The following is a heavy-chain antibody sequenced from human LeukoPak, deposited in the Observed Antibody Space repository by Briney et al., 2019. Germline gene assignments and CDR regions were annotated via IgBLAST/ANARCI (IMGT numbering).Heavy chain of an antibody. Sequence: GRSRRLAWAAAGFNFDDYAMHWVRQAPGRGLEWVAGISWKGGDIAYAGSVKGRFTISRDNSKKTLYLQINTLSAADTAVYYCAKDRPTRCYDFWSGYCGALTDRYGMDVWGQGTTVTVSS. CDR3: AKDRPTRCYDFWSGYCGALTDRYGMDV. V-gene: IGHV3-9*01. D-gene: IGHD3-3*01. CDR1: GFNFDDYA. CDR2: ISWKGGDI. J-gene: IGHJ6*02.